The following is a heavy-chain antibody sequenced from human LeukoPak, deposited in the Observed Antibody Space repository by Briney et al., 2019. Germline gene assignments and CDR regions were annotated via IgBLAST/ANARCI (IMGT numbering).Heavy chain of an antibody. J-gene: IGHJ3*02. Sequence: ASETLSLTCTVSGGSISSYYWSWIRQPAGKGLEWIGRIYTSGSTNYNPSLKSRVTMSVDTSKNQFSLKLSPVTAADTAVYYCARVSDDYGDYAGSAFDIWGQGTMVTVSS. CDR3: ARVSDDYGDYAGSAFDI. CDR1: GGSISSYY. D-gene: IGHD4-17*01. V-gene: IGHV4-4*07. CDR2: IYTSGST.